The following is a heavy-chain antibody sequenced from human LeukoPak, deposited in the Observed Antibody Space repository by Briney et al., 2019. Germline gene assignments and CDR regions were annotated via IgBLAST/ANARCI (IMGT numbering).Heavy chain of an antibody. J-gene: IGHJ6*02. CDR1: GYSFVNRW. CDR2: IYLGGSDT. V-gene: IGHV5-51*01. D-gene: IGHD3-10*01. Sequence: GGSLQISCKGSGYSFVNRWIGGVRQMRGKGLEWVGIIYLGGSDTIYSPSFEDQVTTSAAKSITTAYLQWSSLKASGTAMYYCARAAYSSGGSYNYYGMDVWGQGTTGTVSS. CDR3: ARAAYSSGGSYNYYGMDV.